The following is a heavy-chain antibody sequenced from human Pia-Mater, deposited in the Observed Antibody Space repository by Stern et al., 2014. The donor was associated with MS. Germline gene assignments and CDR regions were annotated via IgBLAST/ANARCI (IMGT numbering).Heavy chain of an antibody. V-gene: IGHV1-18*01. CDR2: ISAYNGNT. J-gene: IGHJ4*02. CDR3: ARDDLGGAFDY. CDR1: GYIFSDYG. Sequence: QVQLVQSGAEVKKPGASVKVSCRASGYIFSDYGIHWVRQAPGQWLEWMGWISAYNGNTNYAQNFQGRVTMTTDTSTSTAYMELRSLRSDDTAVYYCARDDLGGAFDYWGQGTLVTVSS.